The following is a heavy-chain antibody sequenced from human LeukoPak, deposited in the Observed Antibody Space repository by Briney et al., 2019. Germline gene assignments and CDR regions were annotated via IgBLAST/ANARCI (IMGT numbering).Heavy chain of an antibody. Sequence: PSETLSLTCTVSGGSISSGGYYWSWIRQHPGKGLEWIGYIYYSGSTYYNPSLKSRVTISVDTSKNQFSLKLSSVTAADTAVYYCARAPQEEMAIMAVDGYYFDYWGQGTLVTVSS. CDR2: IYYSGST. J-gene: IGHJ4*02. V-gene: IGHV4-31*03. CDR3: ARAPQEEMAIMAVDGYYFDY. D-gene: IGHD5-24*01. CDR1: GGSISSGGYY.